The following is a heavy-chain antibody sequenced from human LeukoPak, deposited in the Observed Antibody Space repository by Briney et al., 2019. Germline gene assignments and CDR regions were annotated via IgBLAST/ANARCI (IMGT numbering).Heavy chain of an antibody. CDR1: GFTFSSYA. Sequence: PGRSLRLSCAASGFTFSSYAMHWVRQAPGKGLEWVAVISYDGSNKYYADSVRGRFTISRDNSKNTLYLQMNTLRAEDTAVYYCAKYIAAKGDYFDYWGQGTLVTVSS. CDR2: ISYDGSNK. V-gene: IGHV3-30-3*01. CDR3: AKYIAAKGDYFDY. D-gene: IGHD6-13*01. J-gene: IGHJ4*02.